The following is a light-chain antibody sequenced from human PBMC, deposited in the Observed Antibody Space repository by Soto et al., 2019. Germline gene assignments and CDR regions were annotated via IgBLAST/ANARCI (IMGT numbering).Light chain of an antibody. J-gene: IGKJ1*01. CDR1: QSISSW. Sequence: DIQMTQSPSTLSASVGDRVTITCRASQSISSWLAWYQQKPGKAPKLLIYKASSLESGVPSRFSGSGSGTELHLTISSLQPDDFATYYCQQYNSYSTFGQGTKVEIK. CDR3: QQYNSYST. V-gene: IGKV1-5*03. CDR2: KAS.